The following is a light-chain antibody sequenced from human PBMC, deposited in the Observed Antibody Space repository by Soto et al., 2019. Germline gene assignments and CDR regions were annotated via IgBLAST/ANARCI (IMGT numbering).Light chain of an antibody. J-gene: IGKJ2*01. V-gene: IGKV1-5*01. Sequence: DIQMTQSPSTLSSSVGDRVTITCRASQSISSWLAWYQQKPGKAPKLLIYDASSLESGVPSRFSGSGSGTEFTLTISRLQPDDFATYYCQQYNSYPETFGQGTKLEIK. CDR3: QQYNSYPET. CDR1: QSISSW. CDR2: DAS.